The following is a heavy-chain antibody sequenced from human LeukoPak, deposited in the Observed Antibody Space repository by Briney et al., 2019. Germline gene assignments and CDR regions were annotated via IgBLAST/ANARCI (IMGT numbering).Heavy chain of an antibody. Sequence: GGSLRLSCAAPGFTVSSNYMSWVRQAPGKGVEWVSVIYSGGSTYYADSVKGRFTISRDNSKNTLYLQMNSLRAEDTAVYYCARSRATGYSYYYYYMDVWGKGTTVTVSS. CDR1: GFTVSSNY. CDR3: ARSRATGYSYYYYYMDV. CDR2: IYSGGST. D-gene: IGHD6-13*01. V-gene: IGHV3-53*01. J-gene: IGHJ6*03.